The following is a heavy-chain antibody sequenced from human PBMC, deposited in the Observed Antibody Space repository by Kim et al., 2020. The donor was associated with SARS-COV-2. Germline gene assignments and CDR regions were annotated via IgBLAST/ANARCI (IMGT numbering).Heavy chain of an antibody. CDR3: ARDAFYDSSGYSTRSRPPDAFDI. D-gene: IGHD3-22*01. CDR1: GGSISSSSYY. J-gene: IGHJ3*02. Sequence: SETLSLTCTVSGGSISSSSYYWGWIRQPPGKGLEWIGSIYYSGSTYYNPSLKSRVTISVDTSKNQFSLKLSSVTAADTAVYYCARDAFYDSSGYSTRSRPPDAFDIWGQGTMVTVSS. CDR2: IYYSGST. V-gene: IGHV4-39*07.